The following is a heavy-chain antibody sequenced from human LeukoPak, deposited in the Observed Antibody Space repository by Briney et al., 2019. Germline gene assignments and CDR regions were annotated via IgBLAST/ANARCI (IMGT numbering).Heavy chain of an antibody. D-gene: IGHD5-24*01. J-gene: IGHJ4*02. V-gene: IGHV1-8*02. CDR1: GYTFTSYD. Sequence: GASVKVSCKASGYTFTSYDINWVRQATGQGLEWMGWMNPNSGNTGYAQKLQGRVTMTTDTSTSTAYMELRSLRSDDTAVYYCARGPDGYFDYWGQGTLVTVSS. CDR3: ARGPDGYFDY. CDR2: MNPNSGNT.